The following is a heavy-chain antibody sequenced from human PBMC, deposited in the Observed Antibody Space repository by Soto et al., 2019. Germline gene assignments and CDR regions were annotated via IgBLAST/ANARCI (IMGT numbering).Heavy chain of an antibody. CDR2: TYYRSRWYD. CDR1: GDSVSSNRAA. D-gene: IGHD1-26*01. J-gene: IGHJ4*02. Sequence: PSQTLSLTCAISGDSVSSNRAAWHWFRQSPSRGLEWLGRTYYRSRWYDDYAISVKSRITINPDTSKNQFSLQLNSVTPEDTAVYYFVRDNIVGGIDLSDYWGQVPMVT. V-gene: IGHV6-1*01. CDR3: VRDNIVGGIDLSDY.